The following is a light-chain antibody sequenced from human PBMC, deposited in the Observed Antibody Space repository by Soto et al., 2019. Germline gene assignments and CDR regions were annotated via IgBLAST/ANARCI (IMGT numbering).Light chain of an antibody. CDR2: DVS. Sequence: QSVLTQPACVSGSPGQSVTISCTGTSSDVGGYNYVSWYQHHPGKAPKLLIYDVSNRPSGISNRFSGSKSDNTASLTISGLQPEDEADYYCSSYTTSNTRQIVFGTGTKVTVL. J-gene: IGLJ1*01. CDR3: SSYTTSNTRQIV. CDR1: SSDVGGYNY. V-gene: IGLV2-14*03.